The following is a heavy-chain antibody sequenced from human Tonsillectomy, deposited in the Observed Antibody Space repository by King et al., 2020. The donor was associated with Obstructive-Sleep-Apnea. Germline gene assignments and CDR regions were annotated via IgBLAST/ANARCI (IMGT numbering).Heavy chain of an antibody. D-gene: IGHD1-26*01. CDR1: GCSISSGYF. Sequence: QLQESGPGLVKPSETLSLTCSVSGCSISSGYFWGWIRQPPGKGLEWVGSISHSGRTCYNPSLKSRVTISVATSKNQFSLRLVSVTAADTAVYSCAREWDQYYFDYWGQGTLVTVSS. J-gene: IGHJ4*02. CDR3: AREWDQYYFDY. CDR2: ISHSGRT. V-gene: IGHV4-38-2*02.